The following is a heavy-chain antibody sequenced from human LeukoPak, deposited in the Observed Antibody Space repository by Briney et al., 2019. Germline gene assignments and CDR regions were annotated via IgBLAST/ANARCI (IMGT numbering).Heavy chain of an antibody. CDR3: AKSQMVYAFVAAYYFDY. D-gene: IGHD2-8*01. CDR2: INSSGNRT. Sequence: PGGSLRLSCAASGFTFSSYWMHWVRQAPGKGLVGVSHINSSGNRTSYADSVKGRFTISRDNAKNSLYLQMNSLRAEGTALYYCAKSQMVYAFVAAYYFDYWGQGTLVTVSS. V-gene: IGHV3-74*01. J-gene: IGHJ4*02. CDR1: GFTFSSYW.